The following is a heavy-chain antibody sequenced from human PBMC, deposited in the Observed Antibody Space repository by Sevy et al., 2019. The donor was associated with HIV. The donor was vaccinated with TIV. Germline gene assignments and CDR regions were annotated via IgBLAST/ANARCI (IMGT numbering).Heavy chain of an antibody. V-gene: IGHV4-4*02. Sequence: SETLSLTCAVSGGSISSSNWWSWVRQPPGKGLEWIGEIYHSGSTNFNPSLKSRVTISVDKSKNQFSLKLSSVTAADTAVYYCARDIVVPAADTDYYYYGMDVWGQGTTVTVSS. D-gene: IGHD2-2*01. CDR1: GGSISSSNW. CDR2: IYHSGST. CDR3: ARDIVVPAADTDYYYYGMDV. J-gene: IGHJ6*02.